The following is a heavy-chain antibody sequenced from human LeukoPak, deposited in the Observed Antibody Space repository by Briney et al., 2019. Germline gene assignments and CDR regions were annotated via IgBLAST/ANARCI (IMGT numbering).Heavy chain of an antibody. CDR3: ARIVSDCGVRCYKGYLDY. D-gene: IGHD2-21*01. V-gene: IGHV4-31*03. J-gene: IGHJ4*02. CDR2: IHYSGST. Sequence: SETLSLTCSVSGDPISSGDYYWSWIRQHPGKGLEWIGYIHYSGSTYYNPSLRSRIIISVDTSKNQFSLKLSSVTAADTAVYFCARIVSDCGVRCYKGYLDYWGQGTLVTVSS. CDR1: GDPISSGDYY.